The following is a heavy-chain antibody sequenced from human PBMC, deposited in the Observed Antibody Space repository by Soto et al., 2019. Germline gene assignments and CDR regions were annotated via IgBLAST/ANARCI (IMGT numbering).Heavy chain of an antibody. Sequence: GGSLRLSCAASGFTFSSYAMSWVRQAPGKGLEWVSAISGSCGSTYYADSVKGRFTISRDNSKNTLYLQMNSLRAEDTAVYYCAKDCFLGYCSSTSCLNWFDPWGQGTLVTVSS. CDR1: GFTFSSYA. V-gene: IGHV3-23*01. J-gene: IGHJ5*02. CDR3: AKDCFLGYCSSTSCLNWFDP. CDR2: ISGSCGST. D-gene: IGHD2-2*01.